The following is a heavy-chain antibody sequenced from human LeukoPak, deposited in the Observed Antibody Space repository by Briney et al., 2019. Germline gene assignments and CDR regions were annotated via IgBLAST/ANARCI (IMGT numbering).Heavy chain of an antibody. Sequence: NPSETLSLTCAVYGGSFSGYYWSWIRQPPGKGLEWIGEINHSGSTNYNPSLKSRVTISVDTSKNQFSLKLSSVTAADTAVYYCARHRVRRGCSSTSCGYNWFDPWGQGTLVTVSS. D-gene: IGHD2-2*01. CDR1: GGSFSGYY. J-gene: IGHJ5*02. CDR2: INHSGST. V-gene: IGHV4-34*01. CDR3: ARHRVRRGCSSTSCGYNWFDP.